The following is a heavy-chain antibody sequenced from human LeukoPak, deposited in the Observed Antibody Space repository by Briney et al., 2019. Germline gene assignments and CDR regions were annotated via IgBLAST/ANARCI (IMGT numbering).Heavy chain of an antibody. J-gene: IGHJ4*02. CDR3: AREPRYCSSTSCYKWDY. CDR2: INSSGGST. V-gene: IGHV1-46*01. CDR1: GGTFISYA. D-gene: IGHD2-2*02. Sequence: ASVKVSCKASGGTFISYAISWVRQAPGQGLEWMGIINSSGGSTSYAQKFQGRVTMTRDTSTSTVYMELSSLRSEDTAVYYCAREPRYCSSTSCYKWDYWGQGTLVTVSS.